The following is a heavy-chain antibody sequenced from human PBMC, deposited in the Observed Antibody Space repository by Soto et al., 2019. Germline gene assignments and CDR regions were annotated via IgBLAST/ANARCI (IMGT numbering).Heavy chain of an antibody. D-gene: IGHD3-22*01. CDR3: ARDGTNYCGSFGYHNFDS. J-gene: IGHJ4*02. V-gene: IGHV3-48*03. Sequence: GGSLRLSCAASGFTFSHYDFNWVRQAPGKGLEWISYISGSGSSIFYADSVKGRFTTSRDNAKNSSYLQMSSLRAEDTAIYYCARDGTNYCGSFGYHNFDSWGQGALVTAS. CDR1: GFTFSHYD. CDR2: ISGSGSSI.